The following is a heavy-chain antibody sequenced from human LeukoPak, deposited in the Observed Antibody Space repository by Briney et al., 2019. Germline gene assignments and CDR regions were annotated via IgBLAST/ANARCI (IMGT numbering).Heavy chain of an antibody. CDR2: TYYRSKWNY. V-gene: IGHV6-1*01. CDR3: ARDKYHLDY. D-gene: IGHD2-2*01. CDR1: GDSVSTVYSA. J-gene: IGHJ4*02. Sequence: SQTLSLTCAISGDSVSTVYSAWNWIRQSPSGGLEWLGRTYYRSKWNYDYAISVQSRITINPDTSKNQFSLQLNSVTPEDTAVYYCARDKYHLDYWGPGTLVTVSS.